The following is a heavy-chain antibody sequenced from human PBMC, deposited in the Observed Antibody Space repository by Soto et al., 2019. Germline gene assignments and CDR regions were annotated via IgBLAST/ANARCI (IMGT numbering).Heavy chain of an antibody. D-gene: IGHD3-22*01. J-gene: IGHJ4*02. CDR2: ISTYNGNT. V-gene: IGHV1-18*01. CDR1: GYTFITYG. Sequence: QVQLVQSGAEVNKPGASVKVSCKASGYTFITYGVSWVRQAPGQGLDRLGWISTYNGNTRYAERLQGRVTMTTDTTTNTAYMELRNLRSDDTAVYYCARGPTDYYDNSANYFLDYWGQGTLVTVSS. CDR3: ARGPTDYYDNSANYFLDY.